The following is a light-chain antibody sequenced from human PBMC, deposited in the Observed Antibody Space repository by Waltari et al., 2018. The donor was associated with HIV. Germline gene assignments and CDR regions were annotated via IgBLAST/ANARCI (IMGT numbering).Light chain of an antibody. CDR3: QQYYTIRST. V-gene: IGKV4-1*01. CDR2: WAS. Sequence: DIVMTQSPDSLAVSLGARATVPCTSSRTVLYNRNYLAWYQQKPGQPPKVLIYWASTRAIGVPDRFSGSGSGTDFSLTISRVQADDVAIYYCQQYYTIRSTFGGGTKIEI. CDR1: RTVLYNRNY. J-gene: IGKJ4*01.